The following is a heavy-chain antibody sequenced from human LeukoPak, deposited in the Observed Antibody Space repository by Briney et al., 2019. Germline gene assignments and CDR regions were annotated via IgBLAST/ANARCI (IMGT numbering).Heavy chain of an antibody. CDR1: GFTFSSYS. D-gene: IGHD2-2*01. CDR2: ISSSSSTI. J-gene: IGHJ5*02. CDR3: AREGIVVVPAAMVNWFDP. Sequence: GGSLRLSCAASGFTFSSYSMNWVRQAPGGGLEWVSYISSSSSTIYYADSVKGRFTISRDNAKNSLYLQMNSLRAEDTAVYYCAREGIVVVPAAMVNWFDPWGQGTLVTVSS. V-gene: IGHV3-48*01.